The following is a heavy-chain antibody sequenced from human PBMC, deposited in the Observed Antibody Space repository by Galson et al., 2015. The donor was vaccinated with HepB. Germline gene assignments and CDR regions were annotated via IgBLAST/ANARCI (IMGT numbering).Heavy chain of an antibody. V-gene: IGHV3-23*01. Sequence: SLRLSCAASGFTFSSYAMSWVRQAPGKGLEWVSAISGSGGSTYYADSVKGRFTISRDNSKNTLYLQMNSLRAEDTAVYYCAKDSQDSSGYWWGGDYYYGMDVWGQGTTVTVSS. CDR3: AKDSQDSSGYWWGGDYYYGMDV. J-gene: IGHJ6*02. CDR1: GFTFSSYA. D-gene: IGHD3-22*01. CDR2: ISGSGGST.